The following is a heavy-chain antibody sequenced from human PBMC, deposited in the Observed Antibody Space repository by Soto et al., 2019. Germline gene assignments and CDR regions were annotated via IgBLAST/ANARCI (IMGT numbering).Heavy chain of an antibody. CDR2: IYPGDSDT. CDR1: GNSFTSYW. D-gene: IGHD6-19*01. V-gene: IGHV5-51*01. Sequence: XESLKIYSKCSGNSFTSYWIGLVLQMPGKGLEWMGIIYPGDSDTRYSPSFQGQVTISADKSISTAYLQWSSLKASDTAMYYCARNRRIAVAPDAFDIWGQGTMVTVSS. CDR3: ARNRRIAVAPDAFDI. J-gene: IGHJ3*02.